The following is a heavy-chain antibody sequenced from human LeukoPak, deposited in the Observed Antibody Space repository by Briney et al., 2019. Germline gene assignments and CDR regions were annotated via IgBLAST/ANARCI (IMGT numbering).Heavy chain of an antibody. CDR2: IYYTGST. CDR3: ARHRGVGGSYPFDY. J-gene: IGHJ4*02. V-gene: IGHV4-59*08. CDR1: GGSISRYY. Sequence: SETLSLTCTVSGGSISRYYWSWIRQPPGKGLEWIGYIYYTGSTSYNPSLKSRVTISVDTSKNQFSLKLSSVTAADTAVYYCARHRGVGGSYPFDYWGQGTLVTVSS. D-gene: IGHD1-26*01.